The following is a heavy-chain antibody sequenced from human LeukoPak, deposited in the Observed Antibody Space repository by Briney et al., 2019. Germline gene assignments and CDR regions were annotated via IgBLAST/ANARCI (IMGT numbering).Heavy chain of an antibody. CDR1: GYSISSGYY. V-gene: IGHV4-38-2*01. Sequence: SETLSLTCVVSGYSISSGYYWGWIRQPPGKGLEWIASIYHSRGTYYNPSLKSRVTISVDTSKNQFSLKLSSVTAADTAVYYCARHPQVVVAAVGDYWGQGTLVTVSS. CDR3: ARHPQVVVAAVGDY. CDR2: IYHSRGT. J-gene: IGHJ4*02. D-gene: IGHD2-15*01.